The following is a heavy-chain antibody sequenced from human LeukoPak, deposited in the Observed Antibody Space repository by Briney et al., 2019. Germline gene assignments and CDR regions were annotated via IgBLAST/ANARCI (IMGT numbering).Heavy chain of an antibody. D-gene: IGHD2-2*01. CDR1: GYTFTGYY. CDR2: INPNSGGT. Sequence: GASVKVSCKASGYTFTGYYMHWVRQAPGQGLEWMGWINPNSGGTNYAQRFQGRVTMTTDTSTSTAYMELRSLRSDDTAVYYCARLCSIRWYLHDWFDPWGQGTLVTVSS. V-gene: IGHV1-2*02. J-gene: IGHJ5*02. CDR3: ARLCSIRWYLHDWFDP.